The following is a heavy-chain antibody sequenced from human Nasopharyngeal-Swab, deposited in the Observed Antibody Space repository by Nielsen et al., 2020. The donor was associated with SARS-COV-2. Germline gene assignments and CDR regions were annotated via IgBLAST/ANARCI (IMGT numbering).Heavy chain of an antibody. V-gene: IGHV5-51*01. Sequence: GGSLRLSCKGSGYTFTNYWIGWVRQMPGKGLEWMGLIYPDDSDTTYSPSFQGQVTLSADKSISTAYLQWSSLKASDTAMYYYARGTGNYWGRFDYWGQGTLVTVSS. J-gene: IGHJ4*02. D-gene: IGHD1-26*01. CDR1: GYTFTNYW. CDR2: IYPDDSDT. CDR3: ARGTGNYWGRFDY.